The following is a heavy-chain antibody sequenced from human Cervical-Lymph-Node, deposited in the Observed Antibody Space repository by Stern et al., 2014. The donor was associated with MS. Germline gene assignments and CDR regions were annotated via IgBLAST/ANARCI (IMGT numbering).Heavy chain of an antibody. CDR2: INPSGDSA. D-gene: IGHD3/OR15-3a*01. V-gene: IGHV1-46*01. CDR1: GYSFTSHY. Sequence: QMQLVQSGAEVKKPGASVKVSCKASGYSFTSHYMHWVRQAPGQVLEWVGIINPSGDSASYAQKLQGRVTMTRVTSTSTVYMELSSLRSEDTAVYYCASGTGSKRPTGNYWGQGTLVTVSS. CDR3: ASGTGSKRPTGNY. J-gene: IGHJ4*02.